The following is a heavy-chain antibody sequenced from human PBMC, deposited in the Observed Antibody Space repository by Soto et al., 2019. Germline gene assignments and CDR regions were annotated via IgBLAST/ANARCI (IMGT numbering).Heavy chain of an antibody. CDR2: ISYDGSNK. CDR1: GFTFSSYG. Sequence: SLRLSCAASGFTFSSYGMHWIRQAPGKGLEWVAVISYDGSNKYYADSVKGRFTISRDNSKNTLYLQMNSLRAEDTAVYYCANSPPDSSGYSGFDYWGQGTLVTVSS. D-gene: IGHD3-22*01. V-gene: IGHV3-30*18. CDR3: ANSPPDSSGYSGFDY. J-gene: IGHJ4*02.